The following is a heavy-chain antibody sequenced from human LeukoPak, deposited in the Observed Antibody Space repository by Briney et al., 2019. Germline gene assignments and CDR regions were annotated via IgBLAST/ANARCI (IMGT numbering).Heavy chain of an antibody. CDR3: ARQKTPYYDFWSGYYDAFDT. CDR1: GYSFTSYW. D-gene: IGHD3-3*01. V-gene: IGHV5-51*01. J-gene: IGHJ3*02. Sequence: GESLKISCKGSGYSFTSYWIGWVRQMPGKGLEWMGIIYPGDSDTRYSPSFQGQVTISADKSISTAYLQWSSLKASDTAMYYCARQKTPYYDFWSGYYDAFDTWGQGTMVTVSS. CDR2: IYPGDSDT.